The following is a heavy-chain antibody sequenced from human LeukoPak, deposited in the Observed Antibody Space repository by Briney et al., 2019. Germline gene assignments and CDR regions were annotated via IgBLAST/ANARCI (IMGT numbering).Heavy chain of an antibody. Sequence: GGSLRLSCAASGFTFSSYAMSWVRQSPGKGLEWVSGISCSGGTTYYADSVRGRFTISSLRAEDTAVYYCARAHGAYYGSGSYYRSYFDYWGQGTLITVSS. V-gene: IGHV3-23*01. CDR3: YRSYFDY. CDR2: ISCSGGTT. D-gene: IGHD3-10*01. CDR1: GFTFSSYA. J-gene: IGHJ4*02.